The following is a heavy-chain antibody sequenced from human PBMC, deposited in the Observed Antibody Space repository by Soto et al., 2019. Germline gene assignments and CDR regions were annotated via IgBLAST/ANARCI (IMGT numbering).Heavy chain of an antibody. CDR3: AREGEESYDSSGYYCFY. CDR2: IIPIFGTA. Sequence: SVKVSCKASGGTFSSYAIGWVRQAPGQGLEWMGGIIPIFGTANYAQKFQGRVTITADESTSTAYMELSSLRSEDTAVYYCAREGEESYDSSGYYCFYWGQGTLVTVSS. CDR1: GGTFSSYA. D-gene: IGHD3-22*01. V-gene: IGHV1-69*13. J-gene: IGHJ4*02.